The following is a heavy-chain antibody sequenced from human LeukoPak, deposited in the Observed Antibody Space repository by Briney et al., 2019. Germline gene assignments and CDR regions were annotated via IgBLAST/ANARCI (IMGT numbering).Heavy chain of an antibody. CDR1: GFTFSGFD. J-gene: IGHJ6*03. D-gene: IGHD1-1*01. Sequence: PGRTLRLSFAASGFTFSGFDMHSVRDPTGQGLEWVSTIGTASDTYYPGSVEGRFTLSRDNAKNSLYLQMNSLTAGDTAVYYCARGPPRGKYYYMDVWGKGTTVTVSS. CDR2: IGTASDT. CDR3: ARGPPRGKYYYMDV. V-gene: IGHV3-13*01.